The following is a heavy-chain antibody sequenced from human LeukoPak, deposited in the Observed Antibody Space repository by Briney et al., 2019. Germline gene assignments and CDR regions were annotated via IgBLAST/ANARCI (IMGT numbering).Heavy chain of an antibody. Sequence: SETLSLTCTVSGDSITSGSYYWGWIRQPPGKGLEWIGSISYSGTTYSNPSLKSRVAMSLDTSKNQFSLRLRSVTSADTAMYYCARVDRHLGIRHFFDYWGQGTLVTVSS. J-gene: IGHJ4*02. CDR1: GDSITSGSYY. V-gene: IGHV4-39*07. CDR2: ISYSGTT. D-gene: IGHD7-27*01. CDR3: ARVDRHLGIRHFFDY.